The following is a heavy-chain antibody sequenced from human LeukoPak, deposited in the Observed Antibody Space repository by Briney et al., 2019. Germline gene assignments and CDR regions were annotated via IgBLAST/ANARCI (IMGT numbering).Heavy chain of an antibody. D-gene: IGHD3-10*01. CDR1: GFTVSSNY. J-gene: IGHJ4*02. CDR3: ATLYGSARGAFDS. CDR2: LYSGAGT. V-gene: IGHV3-53*01. Sequence: PGGSLSLSCAASGFTVSSNYMTWVRQAPGKGLEWVSVLYSGAGTYYADSVKGRFTISRDNSKNTLYLQMNSLRAEDTAVYYCATLYGSARGAFDSWGQGTLVTVSS.